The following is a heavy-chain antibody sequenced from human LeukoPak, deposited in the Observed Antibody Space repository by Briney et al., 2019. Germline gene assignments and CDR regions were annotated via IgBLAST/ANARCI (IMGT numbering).Heavy chain of an antibody. CDR1: GGSISSYY. J-gene: IGHJ6*03. CDR3: ARVAYSYGYYYYYYYMDV. Sequence: SETLSLTCTVSGGSISSYYWSWIQQPPGKGLEWIGYIYYSGSTNYNPSLKSRVTISVDTSKNQFSLKLSSVTAADTAVYYCARVAYSYGYYYYYYYMDVWGKGTTVTISS. D-gene: IGHD5-18*01. CDR2: IYYSGST. V-gene: IGHV4-59*01.